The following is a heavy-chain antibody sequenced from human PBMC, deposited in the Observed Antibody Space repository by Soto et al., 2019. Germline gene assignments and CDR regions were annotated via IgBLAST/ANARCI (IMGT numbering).Heavy chain of an antibody. J-gene: IGHJ5*02. D-gene: IGHD6-19*01. Sequence: PSQTLSLTCAVSGDSVSSNSAAWNWIRQSPSRGLEWLGRTYYRSKWYNDYAVSVKSRITINPDTSKNQFSLQLNSVTPEDTAVYYCATEKGGGGGSGWANWFDPWGQGTLVTVSS. V-gene: IGHV6-1*01. CDR1: GDSVSSNSAA. CDR3: ATEKGGGGGSGWANWFDP. CDR2: TYYRSKWYN.